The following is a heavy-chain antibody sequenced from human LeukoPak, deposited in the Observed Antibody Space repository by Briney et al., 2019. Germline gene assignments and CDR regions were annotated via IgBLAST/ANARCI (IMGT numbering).Heavy chain of an antibody. V-gene: IGHV3-21*06. CDR2: IHSSATYI. CDR1: GFLFGGHA. D-gene: IGHD2-2*01. Sequence: GGSLRLSCAASGFLFGGHAMVWIRQAPGKGLECVSSIHSSATYITYADPVRGRFTISRDNDKNSLFLDMNDLRAEDTAVYYCARAAIRVDFFDSWGQGTLVAVSS. J-gene: IGHJ4*02. CDR3: ARAAIRVDFFDS.